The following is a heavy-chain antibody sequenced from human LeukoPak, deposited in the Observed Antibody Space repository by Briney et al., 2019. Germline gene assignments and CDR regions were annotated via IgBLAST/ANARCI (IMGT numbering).Heavy chain of an antibody. Sequence: PSETLSLTCAVYGGSFSGYYWSWIRQPPGKGLEWIGEINHSGSTNYNPSLKSRVTISVDTSKNQFSLKLSSVTAADTAVYYCARNSNDFWSGYSKFDYWGQGTLVTVSS. CDR2: INHSGST. CDR3: ARNSNDFWSGYSKFDY. CDR1: GGSFSGYY. V-gene: IGHV4-34*01. J-gene: IGHJ4*02. D-gene: IGHD3-3*01.